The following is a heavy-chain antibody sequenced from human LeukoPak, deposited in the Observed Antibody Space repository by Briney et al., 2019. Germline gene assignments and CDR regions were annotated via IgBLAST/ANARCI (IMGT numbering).Heavy chain of an antibody. D-gene: IGHD3-10*01. CDR2: INPTGGT. V-gene: IGHV4-34*01. Sequence: PSETLSLTCDVYGGSFSDYYWSWIRQPPGKGLEWIGEINPTGGTGYSPSLKSRVTISVDTSKNQFSLKPSSVTAADTAVYYCAREASGPIDYWGQGTLVTVSS. CDR1: GGSFSDYY. CDR3: AREASGPIDY. J-gene: IGHJ4*02.